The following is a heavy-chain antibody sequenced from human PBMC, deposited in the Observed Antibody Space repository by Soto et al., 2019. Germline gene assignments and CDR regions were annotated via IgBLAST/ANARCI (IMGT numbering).Heavy chain of an antibody. CDR3: ARHRMGDWLVFTPPASFDS. J-gene: IGHJ4*02. Sequence: SETLSLTCRVSDASMNSGGQYWGWIRQPPGKALEWIGSVSDSGSTYYNLSLKSRVTISVDKSKNQFSLTLTSVTAADTAVYFCARHRMGDWLVFTPPASFDSWGQGLLVTVSS. CDR1: DASMNSGGQY. D-gene: IGHD3-16*01. CDR2: VSDSGST. V-gene: IGHV4-39*01.